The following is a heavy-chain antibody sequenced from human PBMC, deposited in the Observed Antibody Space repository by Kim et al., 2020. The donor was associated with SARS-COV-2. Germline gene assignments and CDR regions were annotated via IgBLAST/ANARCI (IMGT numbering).Heavy chain of an antibody. CDR3: AKDTYGSGGYFDY. J-gene: IGHJ4*02. Sequence: GGSLRLSCAASGFTFDEYTMHWVRQAQGKGLEWVSIISWDGGSTYYADSVKGRLTITRDNSKNSLYLQMNSLRTEDTALYYCAKDTYGSGGYFDYWGQGTLVTVSS. CDR2: ISWDGGST. V-gene: IGHV3-43*01. CDR1: GFTFDEYT. D-gene: IGHD3-10*01.